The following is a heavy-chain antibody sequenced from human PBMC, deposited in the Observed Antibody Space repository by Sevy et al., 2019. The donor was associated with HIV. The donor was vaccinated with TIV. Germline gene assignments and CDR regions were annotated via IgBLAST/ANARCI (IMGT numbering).Heavy chain of an antibody. D-gene: IGHD3-22*01. CDR1: GDSIRSNDW. J-gene: IGHJ4*02. V-gene: IGHV4-4*02. CDR2: IYHSGST. CDR3: ARALHYDSSGWGPFDS. Sequence: SENLSLTCAVSGDSIRSNDWWSWVRQPPGKGLEWSGEIYHSGSTTYNPSLKSRVTISVDKSKNQFSLKLTSVTAADTAVYYCARALHYDSSGWGPFDSWGQGTLVTVSS.